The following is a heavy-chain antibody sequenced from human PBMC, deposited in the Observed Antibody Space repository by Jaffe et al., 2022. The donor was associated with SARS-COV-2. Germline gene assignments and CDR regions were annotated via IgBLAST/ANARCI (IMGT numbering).Heavy chain of an antibody. V-gene: IGHV3-23*01. CDR1: GFTFSSYA. CDR2: ISGSGGST. CDR3: ANLWIQLWSPQNYGMDV. D-gene: IGHD5-18*01. Sequence: EVQLLESGGGLVQPGGSLRLSCAASGFTFSSYAMSWVRQAPGKGLEWVSAISGSGGSTYYADSVKGRFTISRDNSKNTLYLQMNSLRAEDTAVYYCANLWIQLWSPQNYGMDVWGQGTTVTVSS. J-gene: IGHJ6*02.